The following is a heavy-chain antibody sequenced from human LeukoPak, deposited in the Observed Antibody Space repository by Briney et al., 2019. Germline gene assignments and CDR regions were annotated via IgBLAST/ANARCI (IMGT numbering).Heavy chain of an antibody. J-gene: IGHJ4*02. CDR2: INQDGSAQ. D-gene: IGHD4-23*01. Sequence: GGSLRLSCAASGFTFSSYWMNWVRQAPGKGLEWVANINQDGSAQNYVDSVKGRFTLSRDNAMNSLFLQMNSPRPEDTAVYFCARDVHGGAFDYWGQGTLVTVSS. V-gene: IGHV3-7*01. CDR3: ARDVHGGAFDY. CDR1: GFTFSSYW.